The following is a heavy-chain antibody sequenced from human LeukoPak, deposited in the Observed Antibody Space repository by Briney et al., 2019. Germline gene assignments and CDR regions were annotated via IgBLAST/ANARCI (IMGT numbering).Heavy chain of an antibody. CDR2: ISGSGSST. J-gene: IGHJ4*02. D-gene: IGHD1-26*01. CDR1: GFTFSSYG. CDR3: ARRWEGYFFDY. Sequence: GGSLRLSCSASGFTFSSYGMSWVRQAPGKGLEWVSAISGSGSSTYYADFVKGRFTISRDNSKTTLYLQMNSLRAGDTAIYYCARRWEGYFFDYWGQGTLVIVSS. V-gene: IGHV3-23*01.